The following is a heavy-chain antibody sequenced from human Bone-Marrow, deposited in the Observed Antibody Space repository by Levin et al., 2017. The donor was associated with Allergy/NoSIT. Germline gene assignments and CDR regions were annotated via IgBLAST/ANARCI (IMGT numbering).Heavy chain of an antibody. CDR2: INHSGST. J-gene: IGHJ4*02. D-gene: IGHD3-9*01. Sequence: SETLSLTCTVSGSSISGSAYYWGWIRQPPGKGLEWIGSINHSGSTYYNPSLKSRVTISVDTSKSPFSLKLSSVTAADTAVYYCARAGRYDYWGQGALVAVSS. CDR1: GSSISGSAYY. V-gene: IGHV4-39*07. CDR3: ARAGRYDY.